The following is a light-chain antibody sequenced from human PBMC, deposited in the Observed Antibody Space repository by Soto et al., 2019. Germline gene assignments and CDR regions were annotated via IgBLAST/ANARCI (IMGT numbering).Light chain of an antibody. CDR2: KAS. CDR1: QTISSW. Sequence: DIPMTQSPSTLSGSVGDRVTITCRTSQTISSWLAWYQQKPGKAPKLLIYKASTLKSGVPSRFSGSGSGTEFSLTISSLPPDDIPTYHRQHYNSSSEPFSQATKVDLK. CDR3: QHYNSSSEP. J-gene: IGKJ1*01. V-gene: IGKV1-5*03.